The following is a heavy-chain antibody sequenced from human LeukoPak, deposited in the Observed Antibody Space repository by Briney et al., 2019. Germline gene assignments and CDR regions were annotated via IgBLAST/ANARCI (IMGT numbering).Heavy chain of an antibody. CDR3: AKAVAAAANYYYYGMDV. CDR2: ISGSGGST. Sequence: TGGSLRLSCAASGFTFSNYAMSWVRQAPGKGLEWVSAISGSGGSTYYADSVKGRFTISRDNSKNTLYLQMNSLRAEDTAVYYCAKAVAAAANYYYYGMDVWGQGTTVTVSS. CDR1: GFTFSNYA. D-gene: IGHD6-13*01. J-gene: IGHJ6*02. V-gene: IGHV3-23*01.